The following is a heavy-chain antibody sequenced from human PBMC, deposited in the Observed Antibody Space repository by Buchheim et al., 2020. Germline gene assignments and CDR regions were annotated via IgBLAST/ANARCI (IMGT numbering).Heavy chain of an antibody. CDR1: GYTFTSYD. Sequence: QVQLVQSGAEVKKPGASVKVSCKASGYTFTSYDINWVRQATGQGLEWMGWMNPNSGNTGYAQKFQGRVTITRNTSISTAYMELSSLRSEDTAVYYCARRTIGYNWNDVLRGPYGMDVWGQGTT. D-gene: IGHD1-20*01. V-gene: IGHV1-8*01. CDR2: MNPNSGNT. CDR3: ARRTIGYNWNDVLRGPYGMDV. J-gene: IGHJ6*02.